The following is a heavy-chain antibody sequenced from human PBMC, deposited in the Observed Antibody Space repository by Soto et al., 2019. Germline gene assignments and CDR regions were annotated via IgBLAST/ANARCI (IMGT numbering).Heavy chain of an antibody. D-gene: IGHD2-8*01. Sequence: GGSLRLSCAASGFTFSNAWMNWFGQAPGKGLEWVGRIKSKTDGGTTDYAAPVKGRFTISRDDSKNTLYLQMNSLKTEDTAVYYCTTDPKMLGYAFDIWGQGTMDTVSS. CDR1: GFTFSNAW. CDR2: IKSKTDGGTT. J-gene: IGHJ3*02. V-gene: IGHV3-15*07. CDR3: TTDPKMLGYAFDI.